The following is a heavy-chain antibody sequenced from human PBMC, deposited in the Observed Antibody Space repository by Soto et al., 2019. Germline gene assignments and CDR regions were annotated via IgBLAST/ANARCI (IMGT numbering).Heavy chain of an antibody. D-gene: IGHD4-4*01. V-gene: IGHV4-31*03. J-gene: IGHJ5*02. CDR1: GDSISSGGYY. CDR3: ARFIRLTTHFHWFDP. CDR2: IYYSGST. Sequence: SETLSLTCTVSGDSISSGGYYWSWIRQHPGKGLEWIGYIYYSGSTYYNPSLKSRLTISVDTSKNQFSLKLSSVTAADTAVYYCARFIRLTTHFHWFDPWGQGTLVTVSS.